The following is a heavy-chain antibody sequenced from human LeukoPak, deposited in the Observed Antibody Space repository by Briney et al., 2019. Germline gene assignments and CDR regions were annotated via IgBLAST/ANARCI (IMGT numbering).Heavy chain of an antibody. CDR2: FDPEDGET. CDR3: ATRSMVRGALIDY. J-gene: IGHJ4*02. D-gene: IGHD3-10*01. V-gene: IGHV1-24*01. CDR1: GYTLTELS. Sequence: ASVKVSCKVSGYTLTELSMHWVRQAPGKGLEWMGGFDPEDGETIYAQKFRGRVTMTEDTSTDTAYMELSSLRSEDTAVYYCATRSMVRGALIDYWGQGTLVTVSS.